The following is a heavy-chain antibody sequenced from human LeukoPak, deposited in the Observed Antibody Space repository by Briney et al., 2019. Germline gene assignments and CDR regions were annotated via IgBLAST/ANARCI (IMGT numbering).Heavy chain of an antibody. CDR2: INYSGST. CDR1: GGSFSDYY. D-gene: IGHD1-26*01. J-gene: IGHJ5*02. Sequence: SETLSLTCAVYGGSFSDYYWNWIRQPPGKGLEWIGEINYSGSTNYNPSLKSRVIVSVDTSKNHLYLNLTSLTPADTAVYYCARGFFYIGKYDWLDPWGQGTLVTVSS. V-gene: IGHV4-34*01. CDR3: ARGFFYIGKYDWLDP.